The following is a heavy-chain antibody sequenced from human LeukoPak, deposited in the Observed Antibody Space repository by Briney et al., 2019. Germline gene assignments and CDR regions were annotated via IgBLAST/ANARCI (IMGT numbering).Heavy chain of an antibody. CDR2: IIPKFDLI. D-gene: IGHD1-1*01. V-gene: IGHV1-69*04. J-gene: IGHJ5*02. Sequence: ASVKVSCKTSGDTFSNFVISWVRQAPGQGLEWMARIIPKFDLIKIAQKFEGRVTITADTSTSTVYLELSNVRSDDTAIYYCTRDQNVRGVAAGMEGWFDPWGQGTLVTVSS. CDR3: TRDQNVRGVAAGMEGWFDP. CDR1: GDTFSNFV.